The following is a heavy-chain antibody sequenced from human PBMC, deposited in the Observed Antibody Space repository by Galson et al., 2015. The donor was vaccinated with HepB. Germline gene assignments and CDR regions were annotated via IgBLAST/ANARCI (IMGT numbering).Heavy chain of an antibody. J-gene: IGHJ6*02. CDR3: VKEQDYGDCGEGDV. V-gene: IGHV3-30*18. CDR1: GFSFSSYG. D-gene: IGHD4-17*01. Sequence: SLRLSCAASGFSFSSYGMHWVRQAPGTGLEWVAVISYDGSNKYYADSVKGRFTVSRDNSKNTLYLQMNSLRAEDTAVYYCVKEQDYGDCGEGDVWGQGTTVTVSS. CDR2: ISYDGSNK.